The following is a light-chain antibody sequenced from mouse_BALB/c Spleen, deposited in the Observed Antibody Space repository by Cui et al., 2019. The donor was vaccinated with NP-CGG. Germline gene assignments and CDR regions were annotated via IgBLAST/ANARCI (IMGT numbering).Light chain of an antibody. J-gene: IGLJ1*01. Sequence: QSFVTQKSALTTSPGETVTLTCRSSTGAVTTSNYANWVQEKPDHLFTGLIGGTNNRTPGVPARFSGSLIGDKAALTITGAQTEDEAIYFCALWYSTHWVFGGGTKLTVL. CDR3: ALWYSTHWV. V-gene: IGLV1*01. CDR2: GTN. CDR1: TGAVTTSNY.